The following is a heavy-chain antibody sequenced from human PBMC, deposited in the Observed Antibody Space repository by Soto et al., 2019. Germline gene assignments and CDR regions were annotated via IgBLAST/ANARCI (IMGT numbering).Heavy chain of an antibody. J-gene: IGHJ4*02. CDR1: GFTFSSYA. CDR2: ISGSGGST. V-gene: IGHV3-23*01. CDR3: AKAISYCSSTSCPVDY. D-gene: IGHD2-2*01. Sequence: EVQLLESGGGLVQPGGSLRLSCAASGFTFSSYAMSWVRQAPGKGLEWVSAISGSGGSTYYADSVKGRFTISRDNSKNTLYLQMSSLRAEDTAVYYCAKAISYCSSTSCPVDYWGQGTLVTVSS.